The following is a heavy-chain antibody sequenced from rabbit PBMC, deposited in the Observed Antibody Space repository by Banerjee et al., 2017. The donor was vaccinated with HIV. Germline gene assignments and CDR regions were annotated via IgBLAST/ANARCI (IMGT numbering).Heavy chain of an antibody. Sequence: QEQLEESGGGLVKPEGSLTLTCKASGFSFSDRDVMCWVRQAPGKGLEWIACIDTNDGDTDYANWPKGRFTTSKTSSTKVTLQMTSLTAADTATYFCARDTGTSFSSYGMDLWGPGTLVTVS. D-gene: IGHD7-1*01. CDR1: GFSFSDRDV. CDR3: ARDTGTSFSSYGMDL. V-gene: IGHV1S45*01. CDR2: IDTNDGDT. J-gene: IGHJ6*01.